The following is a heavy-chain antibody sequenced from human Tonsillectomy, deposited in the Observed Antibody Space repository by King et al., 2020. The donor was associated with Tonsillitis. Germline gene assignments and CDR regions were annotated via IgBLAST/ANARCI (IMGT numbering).Heavy chain of an antibody. D-gene: IGHD3-22*01. CDR3: ARFPKDSDSSAKLFDD. V-gene: IGHV3-48*04. J-gene: IGHJ5*02. Sequence: VQLVESGGGLVQPGGSLRLSCAASGFTFSSYGMNWVRQAPGKGLEWVSYINSGSSTIYYADSVKGRFTISRDNARNSLYLQMNSLRAEDTAVYYCARFPKDSDSSAKLFDDWGQGTLVTVSS. CDR2: INSGSSTI. CDR1: GFTFSSYG.